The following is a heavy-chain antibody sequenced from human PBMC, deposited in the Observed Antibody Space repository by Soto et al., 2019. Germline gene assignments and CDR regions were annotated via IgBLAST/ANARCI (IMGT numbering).Heavy chain of an antibody. CDR1: GFTFDDYA. Sequence: GGSLRLSCAASGFTFDDYAMHWVRQAPGKGLEWVSGISWNSGSIGYADSVKGRFTISRDNAKNSLYLQMNSLRAEDTALYYCSAYYYGSGSPIWGQGTLVTSPQ. V-gene: IGHV3-9*01. CDR3: SAYYYGSGSPI. D-gene: IGHD3-10*01. J-gene: IGHJ4*02. CDR2: ISWNSGSI.